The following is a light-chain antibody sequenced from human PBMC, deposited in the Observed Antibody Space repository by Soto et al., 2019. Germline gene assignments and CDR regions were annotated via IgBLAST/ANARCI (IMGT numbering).Light chain of an antibody. CDR3: SSYAGSNNLGV. CDR2: EVS. V-gene: IGLV2-8*01. J-gene: IGLJ2*01. Sequence: QSALTQPPSASGSPGQSVTISCTGTSSDVGGYNYVSWYQQHPGKPPKLMIYEVSKRPSGVPDRFSGSKSGNTSSLTVSGIQAEDEADYYCSSYAGSNNLGVFGGGIKLTVL. CDR1: SSDVGGYNY.